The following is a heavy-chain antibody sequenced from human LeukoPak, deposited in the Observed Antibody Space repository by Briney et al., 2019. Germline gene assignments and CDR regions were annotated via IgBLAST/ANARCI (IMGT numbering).Heavy chain of an antibody. V-gene: IGHV3-23*01. Sequence: AGGSLRLSCAASGFTFSSYAMSWVRQAPGKGLEWVSAISGSGGSTYYADSVKGRFTISRDNSKNTLYLQMNSLRAEDTAVYYCAKDRAQGYYDSSGYYGEEYYFDYWGQGTLVTVSS. CDR1: GFTFSSYA. D-gene: IGHD3-22*01. CDR3: AKDRAQGYYDSSGYYGEEYYFDY. CDR2: ISGSGGST. J-gene: IGHJ4*02.